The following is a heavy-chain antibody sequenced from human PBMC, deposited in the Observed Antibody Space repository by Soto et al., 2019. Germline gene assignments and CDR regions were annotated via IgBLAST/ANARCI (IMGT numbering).Heavy chain of an antibody. D-gene: IGHD3-10*01. J-gene: IGHJ4*02. V-gene: IGHV3-48*01. Sequence: PGGSLRLSCGASGFTFSSYSMNWVRQAPGKGLEWVSYISSSSSTIYYADSVKGRFTISRDNAKNSLYLQMNSLRAEDTAVYYCARGGTLWFGELLYQPFDYWGQGTLVTVSS. CDR3: ARGGTLWFGELLYQPFDY. CDR1: GFTFSSYS. CDR2: ISSSSSTI.